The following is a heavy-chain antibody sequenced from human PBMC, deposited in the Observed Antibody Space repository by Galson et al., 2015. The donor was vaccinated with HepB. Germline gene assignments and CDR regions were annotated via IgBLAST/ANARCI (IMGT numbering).Heavy chain of an antibody. CDR1: GFTFRSYS. CDR2: ISSSSHYI. CDR3: ARVDCSGAACQGFGMDV. D-gene: IGHD2-15*01. J-gene: IGHJ6*02. V-gene: IGHV3-21*01. Sequence: SLRHYCAASGFTFRSYSMNWVRQAPGEGLEWVSSISSSSHYIYYAESVRGRFTISRDNAEHSLYLQMNSLRPEDTAVYYCARVDCSGAACQGFGMDVWGHGTAVTVSS.